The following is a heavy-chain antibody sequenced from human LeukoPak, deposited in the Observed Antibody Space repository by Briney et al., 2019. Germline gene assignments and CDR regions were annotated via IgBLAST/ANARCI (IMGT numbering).Heavy chain of an antibody. CDR1: GFTFSGYS. D-gene: IGHD3-16*01. CDR2: ISSSSSTI. Sequence: PGGSLRLSCAASGFTFSGYSMNWVRQAPGKGLEWGSYISSSSSTIYYADSVKGRFTISRDNAKNSLYLQMNSLRAEDTAVYYCASWGLWGQGTLVTVSS. J-gene: IGHJ4*02. CDR3: ASWGL. V-gene: IGHV3-48*04.